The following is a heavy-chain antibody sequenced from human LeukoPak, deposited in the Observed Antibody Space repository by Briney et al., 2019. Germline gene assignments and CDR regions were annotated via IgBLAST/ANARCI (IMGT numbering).Heavy chain of an antibody. D-gene: IGHD6-19*01. V-gene: IGHV3-7*01. J-gene: IGHJ4*02. CDR3: ARDRGYSSFDY. Sequence: GGSLRLSCAASGFTFSSYAMSWVRQAPGKGLEWVASINPDGSEKYPVDSVKGRFTISRDNAKNSLYLQMNSLRAEDTAVYYCARDRGYSSFDYWGQGTLVTVSS. CDR2: INPDGSEK. CDR1: GFTFSSYA.